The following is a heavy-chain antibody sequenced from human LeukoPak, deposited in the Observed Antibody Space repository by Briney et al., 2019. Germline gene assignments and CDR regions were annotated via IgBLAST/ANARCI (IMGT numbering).Heavy chain of an antibody. J-gene: IGHJ5*02. Sequence: PSRSLKLSCAASGFTFDDYAMHWVRQAPGKGLEWVSGISWNSGSIGYADSVKGRFTISRDNAKNSLYLQMNSLRAEDTALYYCAKGALYDFWSGYSIVNWFDPWGQGTLVTVSS. CDR2: ISWNSGSI. V-gene: IGHV3-9*01. D-gene: IGHD3-3*01. CDR3: AKGALYDFWSGYSIVNWFDP. CDR1: GFTFDDYA.